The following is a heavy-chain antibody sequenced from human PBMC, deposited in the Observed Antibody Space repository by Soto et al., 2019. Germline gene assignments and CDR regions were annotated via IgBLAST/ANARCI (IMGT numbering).Heavy chain of an antibody. CDR1: GFTFSDYY. J-gene: IGHJ3*02. V-gene: IGHV3-11*01. D-gene: IGHD3-22*01. Sequence: PGGSLRLSCAASGFTFSDYYMSWIRQAPGKGLEWVSYISSSGSTIYYADSVKGRFTISRDNAENSLYLQMNSLRAEDTAVYYCASPYYYDSSGYDAFDIWGQGTMVTVSS. CDR3: ASPYYYDSSGYDAFDI. CDR2: ISSSGSTI.